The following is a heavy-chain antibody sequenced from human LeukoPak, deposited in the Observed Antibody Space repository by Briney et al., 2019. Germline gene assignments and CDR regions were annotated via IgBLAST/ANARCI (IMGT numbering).Heavy chain of an antibody. CDR3: AREPWGIAAAGKGIYYYYGMDV. J-gene: IGHJ6*02. D-gene: IGHD6-13*01. CDR2: IYYSGST. CDR1: GVSISSYY. Sequence: PSETLSLTCTVSGVSISSYYWSWIRQPPGKGLEWIGYIYYSGSTNYNPSLKSRVTISVGTSKNQFSLKLSSVTAADTAVYYCAREPWGIAAAGKGIYYYYGMDVWGQGTTVTVSS. V-gene: IGHV4-59*01.